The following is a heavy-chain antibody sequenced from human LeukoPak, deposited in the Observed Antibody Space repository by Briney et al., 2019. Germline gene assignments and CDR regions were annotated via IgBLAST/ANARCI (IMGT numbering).Heavy chain of an antibody. Sequence: GTSLRLSCAASGFPFSSFGFHWVRQAPPPGLEWVAVIWHDGSKKNYADSVKGRFTISRDDSTRTLYLQMNSLIVEDTAVYYCARDRGSFNLGTAHFDCWGQGTLVTVPS. D-gene: IGHD1-26*01. CDR2: IWHDGSKK. CDR1: GFPFSSFG. CDR3: ARDRGSFNLGTAHFDC. J-gene: IGHJ4*02. V-gene: IGHV3-33*01.